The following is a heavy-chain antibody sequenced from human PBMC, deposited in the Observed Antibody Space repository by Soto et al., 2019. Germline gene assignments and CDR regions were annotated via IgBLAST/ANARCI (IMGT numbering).Heavy chain of an antibody. CDR2: IDYSGTT. Sequence: QLQLQESGPGLVKPSETLSLTCTVSGGSISSSTYFWGWIRQPPGKGLEWIGSIDYSGTTYYNTSLSTRPTISVDTSKDQFSLKLSSVTAADTAVYVCAGHASNSWTCSEYFPHWGQGTIVIVSS. CDR3: AGHASNSWTCSEYFPH. J-gene: IGHJ1*01. V-gene: IGHV4-39*01. CDR1: GGSISSSTYF. D-gene: IGHD1-26*01.